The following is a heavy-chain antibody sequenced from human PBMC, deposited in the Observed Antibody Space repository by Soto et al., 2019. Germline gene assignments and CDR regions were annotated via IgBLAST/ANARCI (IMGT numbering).Heavy chain of an antibody. CDR1: GFTFSGYW. V-gene: IGHV3-74*01. D-gene: IGHD3-22*01. CDR2: INSDGSST. Sequence: EVQLVESGGGLVQPGGSLRLSCAASGFTFSGYWMHWVRQAPGKGLVWVSRINSDGSSTSYADSVKGRFTISRDNAMNTLFLQMNSVRAEDKAVYYCARALVDYYDSSGYPRFDYWGQGTLVTVSS. J-gene: IGHJ4*02. CDR3: ARALVDYYDSSGYPRFDY.